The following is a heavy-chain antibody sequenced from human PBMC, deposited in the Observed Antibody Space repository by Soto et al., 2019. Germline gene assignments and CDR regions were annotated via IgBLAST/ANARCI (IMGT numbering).Heavy chain of an antibody. CDR2: ISYDGSNK. J-gene: IGHJ6*02. CDR1: GFTFSSYG. CDR3: AKDLLGTGRAYGMDV. D-gene: IGHD7-27*01. Sequence: QVQLVESGGGVVQPGRSLRLSCAASGFTFSSYGMHWVRQAPGKGLEWVAVISYDGSNKYYADSVKGRFTISRDNSKNTLDLQMNGLRAEDTAVYYCAKDLLGTGRAYGMDVWGQGTTVTVSS. V-gene: IGHV3-30*18.